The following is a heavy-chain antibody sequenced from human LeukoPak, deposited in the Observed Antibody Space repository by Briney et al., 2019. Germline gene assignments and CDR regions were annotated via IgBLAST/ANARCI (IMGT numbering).Heavy chain of an antibody. CDR1: GFTFSSYW. CDR2: IKQDGSEK. Sequence: AGGSLGLSCAASGFTFSSYWMSWVRQAPGKGLEWVANIKQDGSEKYYVDSVKGRFTISRDNAKNSLYLQMNSLRAEDTAVYYCARDQKGNYYDSSGYYYINWFDPWGQGTLVTVSS. V-gene: IGHV3-7*01. CDR3: ARDQKGNYYDSSGYYYINWFDP. J-gene: IGHJ5*02. D-gene: IGHD3-22*01.